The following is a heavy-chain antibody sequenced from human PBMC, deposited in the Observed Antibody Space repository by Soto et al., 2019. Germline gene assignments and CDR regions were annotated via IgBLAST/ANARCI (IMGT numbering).Heavy chain of an antibody. Sequence: PSETLSLTCTVSGGSISSYYWSWIRQPPGKGLEWIGYIYYSGSTNYNPSLKSRVTISVDTSKNQFSLKLSSVTAADTAVYYCARIDSSGWTWGWFDPWGQGTLVTSPQ. CDR3: ARIDSSGWTWGWFDP. CDR2: IYYSGST. CDR1: GGSISSYY. V-gene: IGHV4-59*01. J-gene: IGHJ5*02. D-gene: IGHD6-19*01.